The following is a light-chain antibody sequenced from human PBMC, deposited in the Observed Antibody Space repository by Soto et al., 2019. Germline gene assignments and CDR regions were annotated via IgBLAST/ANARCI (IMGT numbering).Light chain of an antibody. CDR1: SSDVGGYNY. CDR2: DVS. V-gene: IGLV2-8*01. CDR3: SSYAGGNNWV. Sequence: QSALTQPPSASGSPGQSVTISCTGTSSDVGGYNYVSWYQQHPGKAPKLMIYDVSKRPSGVPDRFSGSKSGNTASLTVSGLQAEDEADYYCSSYAGGNNWVFGGGTKVTVL. J-gene: IGLJ3*02.